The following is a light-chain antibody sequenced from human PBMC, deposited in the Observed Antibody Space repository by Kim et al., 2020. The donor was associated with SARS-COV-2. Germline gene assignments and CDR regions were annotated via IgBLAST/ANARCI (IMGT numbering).Light chain of an antibody. Sequence: GKTARITCGGNNIGSKSVHWYQQKPGQAPVLVIYYDSDRPSGIPERFSGSNSGNTATLTISRVEAGDEADYYCQVWDSSSDRHVVFGGGTQLTVL. V-gene: IGLV3-21*04. CDR1: NIGSKS. CDR3: QVWDSSSDRHVV. J-gene: IGLJ2*01. CDR2: YDS.